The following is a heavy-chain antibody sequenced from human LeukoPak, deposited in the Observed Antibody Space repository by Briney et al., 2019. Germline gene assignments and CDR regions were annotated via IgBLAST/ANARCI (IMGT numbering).Heavy chain of an antibody. CDR3: AREMDDDTSGWSRGYFDY. D-gene: IGHD6-19*01. CDR1: GGSISSNY. Sequence: PSETLSLTCTVSGGSISSNYWSWIRQVPGKGLEWLGYVYYTGYTKYDPSLKSRLTISVDTSQNQFSLKLTSVTAADTAVYYCAREMDDDTSGWSRGYFDYWGQGTLVTVSS. J-gene: IGHJ4*02. CDR2: VYYTGYT. V-gene: IGHV4-59*01.